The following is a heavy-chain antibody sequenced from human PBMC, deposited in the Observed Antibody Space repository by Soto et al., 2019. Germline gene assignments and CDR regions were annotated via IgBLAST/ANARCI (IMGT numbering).Heavy chain of an antibody. CDR1: GYTFSTYA. CDR2: LNGGTGQT. V-gene: IGHV1-3*01. D-gene: IGHD1-1*01. CDR3: ARGKGMEENYYYYGMDI. Sequence: QVQVVQSGAEVKKPGASVKVSCKASGYTFSTYAIHWVRQAPGQSLEWMGCLNGGTGQTRYSQRFQDRVTITRDTSASTVYMEVSSLRPEDTAVYYCARGKGMEENYYYYGMDIWGQGTPVTVSS. J-gene: IGHJ6*02.